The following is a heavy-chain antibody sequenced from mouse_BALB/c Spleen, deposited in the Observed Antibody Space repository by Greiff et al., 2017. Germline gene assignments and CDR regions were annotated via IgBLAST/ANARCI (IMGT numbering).Heavy chain of an antibody. CDR1: GYSFTDYI. CDR3: ARSGDYDGYYFDY. Sequence: VQLQQTGPELVKPGASVKISCKASGYSFTDYIMLWVKQSHGKSLEWIGNINPYYGSTSYNLKFKGKATLTVDKSSSTAYMQLNSLTSEDSAVYYCARSGDYDGYYFDYWGQGTTLTVSS. CDR2: INPYYGST. J-gene: IGHJ2*01. V-gene: IGHV1-39*01. D-gene: IGHD2-3*01.